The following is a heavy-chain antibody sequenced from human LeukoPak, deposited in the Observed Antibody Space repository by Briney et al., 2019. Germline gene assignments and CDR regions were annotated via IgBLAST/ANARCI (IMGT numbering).Heavy chain of an antibody. CDR2: INHSGST. CDR3: ARRIGGVVVPAASTVRFDP. D-gene: IGHD2-2*01. Sequence: SETLSLTCAVYGGSFSGYYWSWIRQPPGKGLEWIGEINHSGSTNYNPSLKSRVTISVDTSKNQFSLKLSSVTAADTAVYYCARRIGGVVVPAASTVRFDPWGQGTLVTVSS. V-gene: IGHV4-34*01. J-gene: IGHJ5*02. CDR1: GGSFSGYY.